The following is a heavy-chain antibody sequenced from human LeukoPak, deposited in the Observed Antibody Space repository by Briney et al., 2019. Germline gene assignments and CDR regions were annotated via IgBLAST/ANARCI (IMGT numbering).Heavy chain of an antibody. D-gene: IGHD5-18*01. Sequence: SETLSLTCTVSGGPISSYYWSWIRQPPGKGLEWIGYIYYSGSTNYNPSLKSRVTISVDTSKNQFSLKLSSVTAADTAVYYCARSVSDGYSPFYVSDYFDYWGQGTLVTVSS. CDR2: IYYSGST. J-gene: IGHJ4*02. CDR1: GGPISSYY. CDR3: ARSVSDGYSPFYVSDYFDY. V-gene: IGHV4-59*08.